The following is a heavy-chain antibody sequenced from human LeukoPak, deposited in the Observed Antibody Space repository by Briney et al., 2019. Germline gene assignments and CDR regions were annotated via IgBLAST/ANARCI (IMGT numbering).Heavy chain of an antibody. Sequence: SETLSLTCTVSGGSISSGGYYWSWIRQHPGKGLEWIGYIYYSGSTYYNPSLKSRVTMSVDTSKNQFSLKLSSVTAADTAVYYCARIPRGDGGYFDYWGQGTLVTVSS. D-gene: IGHD3-16*01. CDR2: IYYSGST. CDR3: ARIPRGDGGYFDY. V-gene: IGHV4-31*03. CDR1: GGSISSGGYY. J-gene: IGHJ4*02.